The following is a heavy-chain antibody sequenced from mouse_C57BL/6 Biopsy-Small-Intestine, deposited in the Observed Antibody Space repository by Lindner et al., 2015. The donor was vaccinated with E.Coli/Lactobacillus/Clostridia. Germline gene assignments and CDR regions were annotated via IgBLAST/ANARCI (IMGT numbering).Heavy chain of an antibody. J-gene: IGHJ3*01. Sequence: VQLQESGPELVKPGASVKMPCKASGYSFTGYNIHWVKQSHGKSLEWIGYINPYTDGTKFNEKFKGRATLTSDKSSSTAYMELSSLTSEDSAVYFCTKGAYWGQGTLVTVSA. CDR2: INPYTDGT. V-gene: IGHV1-14*01. CDR3: TKGAY. CDR1: GYSFTGYN.